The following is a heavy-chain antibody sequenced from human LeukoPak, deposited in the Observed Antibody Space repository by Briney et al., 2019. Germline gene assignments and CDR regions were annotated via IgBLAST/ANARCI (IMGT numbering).Heavy chain of an antibody. D-gene: IGHD4-17*01. V-gene: IGHV3-11*01. Sequence: GGSLRLFCAASGFTFSDYYMSWIRQAPGKRLEWISYISSSGSTIYYADSVKGRFTISRDNGKNSLYLQMNSLRAEDTAAYYCARGGDTVTTLFDYWGQGALVTVSS. CDR1: GFTFSDYY. J-gene: IGHJ4*02. CDR3: ARGGDTVTTLFDY. CDR2: ISSSGSTI.